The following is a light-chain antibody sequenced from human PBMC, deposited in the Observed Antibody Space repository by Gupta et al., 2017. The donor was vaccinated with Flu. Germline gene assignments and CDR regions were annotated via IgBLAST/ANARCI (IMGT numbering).Light chain of an antibody. Sequence: QSVLTQPPSVPAAPGQKVTISCSGSSSNIGGHYVSWYQQVPGTAPKLLIYEDDKRPSGIPDRFSASKSGTSATLGITGPQTGDEADYYCGTWDSSLSAGGFGGGTKLTVL. V-gene: IGLV1-51*02. CDR1: SSNIGGHY. CDR2: EDD. CDR3: GTWDSSLSAGG. J-gene: IGLJ3*02.